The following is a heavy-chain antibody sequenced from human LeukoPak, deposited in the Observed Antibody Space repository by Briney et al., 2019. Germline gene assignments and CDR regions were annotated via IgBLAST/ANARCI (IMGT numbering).Heavy chain of an antibody. J-gene: IGHJ4*02. V-gene: IGHV4-34*01. CDR3: ARHGRRGDYSPGKIDY. CDR2: INHSGST. D-gene: IGHD4-17*01. CDR1: GGSFSGYY. Sequence: PSETLSLTCAVYGGSFSGYYWSWIRQPPGKGLEWIGEINHSGSTNYNPSLKSRVTISVDTSKNQFSLKLSPVTAADTAVYYCARHGRRGDYSPGKIDYWGQGTLVTVSS.